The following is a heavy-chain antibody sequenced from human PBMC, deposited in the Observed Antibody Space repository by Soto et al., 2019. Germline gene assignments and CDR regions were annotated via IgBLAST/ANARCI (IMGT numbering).Heavy chain of an antibody. V-gene: IGHV4-59*08. D-gene: IGHD3-10*01. Sequence: QVQLQESGPGLVKPSETLSLTCTVSGGSVSGYYWSWIRQPPWKGLDWIAYIFDSGSTNYNPSLKSRVTISVDTSKNQVSLRLTSVTAADTAVYYCARHSSGSSFDPWGQGTLVTVSS. CDR3: ARHSSGSSFDP. CDR1: GGSVSGYY. J-gene: IGHJ5*02. CDR2: IFDSGST.